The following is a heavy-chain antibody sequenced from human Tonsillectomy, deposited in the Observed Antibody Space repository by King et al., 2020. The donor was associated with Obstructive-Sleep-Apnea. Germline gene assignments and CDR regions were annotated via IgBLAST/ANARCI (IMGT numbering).Heavy chain of an antibody. CDR2: IYSGGST. J-gene: IGHJ4*02. Sequence: VQLVESGGGLVQPGGSLRLSCAASGFTVSSNYMSWVRQAPGKGLEWVSVIYSGGSTYYADSVKGRFTISRDNSKNTLYLQMNSLGAEDTAVYYCARENGGNSLTFDYWGQGTLVTVSS. CDR1: GFTVSSNY. D-gene: IGHD4-23*01. V-gene: IGHV3-66*01. CDR3: ARENGGNSLTFDY.